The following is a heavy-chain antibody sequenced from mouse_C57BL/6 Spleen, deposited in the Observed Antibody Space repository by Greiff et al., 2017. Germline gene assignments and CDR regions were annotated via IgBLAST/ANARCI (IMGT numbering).Heavy chain of an antibody. Sequence: QVQLKESGAELMKPGASVKLSCKATGYTFTGYWIEWVKQRPGHGLEWIGEILPGSGSTNYNEKFKGKATFTADTSSNTAYMQLSSLTTEDSAIYYCARRDYYGSSYGDYFDYWGQGTTLTVSS. J-gene: IGHJ2*01. D-gene: IGHD1-1*01. CDR3: ARRDYYGSSYGDYFDY. V-gene: IGHV1-9*01. CDR2: ILPGSGST. CDR1: GYTFTGYW.